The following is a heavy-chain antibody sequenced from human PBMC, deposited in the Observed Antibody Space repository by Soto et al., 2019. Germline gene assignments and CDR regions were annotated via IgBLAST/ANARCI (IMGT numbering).Heavy chain of an antibody. J-gene: IGHJ4*02. CDR3: ARFSGTFSPQYYFDY. D-gene: IGHD1-26*01. CDR1: GFTFTSYS. Sequence: GGSLRLSCAASGFTFTSYSMNWVRQAPGKGLEWVSYISSSSNTIYYADTVKGRFTISRDNAKNSVFLQMDSLRDEDTAVYYCARFSGTFSPQYYFDYWGQGTLVTVSS. V-gene: IGHV3-48*02. CDR2: ISSSSNTI.